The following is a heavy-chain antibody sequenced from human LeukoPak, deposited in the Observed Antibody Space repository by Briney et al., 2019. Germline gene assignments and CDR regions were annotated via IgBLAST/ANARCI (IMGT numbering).Heavy chain of an antibody. Sequence: PGRSLRLSCAASGFTFSSYAMHWVRQAPGKGLEWVAFISYDGSNKYYADSVKGRFTISRDNSKNTLYLQMNSLRAEDTAVYYCARDPAPGYSSSWYGIYDYWGQGTLVTVSS. V-gene: IGHV3-30*04. CDR1: GFTFSSYA. D-gene: IGHD6-13*01. J-gene: IGHJ4*02. CDR2: ISYDGSNK. CDR3: ARDPAPGYSSSWYGIYDY.